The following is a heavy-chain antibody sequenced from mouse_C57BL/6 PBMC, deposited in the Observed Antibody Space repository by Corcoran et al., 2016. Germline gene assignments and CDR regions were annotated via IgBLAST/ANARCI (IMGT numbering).Heavy chain of an antibody. Sequence: QIQLVQSGPELKKPGETVKISCKASGYTFTTYGMSWVKQAPGKGLKWMGWINTYSGGPTYADDFKGRFAFSLETSASTAYLQINNLKNEDTATYFCARSRDDYDGGAFAYWGQGTLVTVSA. J-gene: IGHJ3*01. D-gene: IGHD2-4*01. CDR2: INTYSGGP. CDR3: ARSRDDYDGGAFAY. V-gene: IGHV9-3*01. CDR1: GYTFTTYG.